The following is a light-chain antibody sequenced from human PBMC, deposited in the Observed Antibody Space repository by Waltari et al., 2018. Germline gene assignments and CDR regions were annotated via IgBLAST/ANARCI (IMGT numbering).Light chain of an antibody. V-gene: IGLV2-11*01. CDR3: SSYAGSYIYV. CDR1: SRDVGRYNY. CDR2: DGK. Sequence: QSALTQPRSVSGSPGQSVTISCPGTSRDVGRYNYVPWSQHHPGKAPKLMIYDGKKRPSGVPDRFSGSKSGNTASLTISGLQAEDEADYFCSSYAGSYIYVFGTGTEVTVL. J-gene: IGLJ1*01.